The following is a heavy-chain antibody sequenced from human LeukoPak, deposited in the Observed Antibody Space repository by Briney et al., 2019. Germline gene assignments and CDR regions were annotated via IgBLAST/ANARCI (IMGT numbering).Heavy chain of an antibody. Sequence: GGSLRLSCAASGFTFSDYYMSWIRQAPGKGLEWVSYISSSGATIYYADSVKGRFTISRDNAQNSLYLQMNSLRDEDTAVYYCARCRQDDITYFDYWGQGTLVTVSS. CDR1: GFTFSDYY. D-gene: IGHD3-9*01. CDR2: ISSSGATI. V-gene: IGHV3-11*04. CDR3: ARCRQDDITYFDY. J-gene: IGHJ4*02.